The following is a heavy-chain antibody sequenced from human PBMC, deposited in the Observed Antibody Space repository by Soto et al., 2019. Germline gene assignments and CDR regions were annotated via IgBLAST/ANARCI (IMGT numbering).Heavy chain of an antibody. CDR1: GGSISSYY. CDR3: ARDKVTPYYYHGMDV. Sequence: QVQLQESGPILVNPSETLSLTCTVSGGSISSYYWSWIRQPPGKGLEWIGYIYYSGSTNYNPSLKSRVTISVDTSKNQFSLKLSSVTAADTAVYYCARDKVTPYYYHGMDVWGQGTTVTVSS. J-gene: IGHJ6*02. V-gene: IGHV4-59*01. CDR2: IYYSGST.